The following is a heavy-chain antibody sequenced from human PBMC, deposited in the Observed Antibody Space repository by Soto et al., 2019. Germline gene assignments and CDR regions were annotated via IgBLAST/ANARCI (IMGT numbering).Heavy chain of an antibody. CDR3: VRGVLS. CDR1: GGSISSGCYY. D-gene: IGHD3-10*01. CDR2: IHHSGST. J-gene: IGHJ1*01. Sequence: QVQLQESGPGLVKASQTLSLTCNVSGGSISSGCYYWTWIRQHPGKGLEWIGNIHHSGSTFYNPSLKSRVSISLDTSKNQFSLKLSSVTTADTAVYFCVRGVLSWGQGTLVTVSS. V-gene: IGHV4-31*03.